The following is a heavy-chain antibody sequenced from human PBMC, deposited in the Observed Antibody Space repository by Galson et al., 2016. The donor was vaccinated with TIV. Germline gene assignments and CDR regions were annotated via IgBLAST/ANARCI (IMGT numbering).Heavy chain of an antibody. CDR2: IKPNRGDT. CDR3: AIGFGVLTGNYLPKDFDY. V-gene: IGHV1-2*02. D-gene: IGHD3-9*01. J-gene: IGHJ4*02. Sequence: SVKVSCKASGYKFIGYHVHWVRQAPGQGLEWMGWIKPNRGDTNVAQKFRGRVTMTRDTSITTAYLELSGLRSDDTAVYYCAIGFGVLTGNYLPKDFDYWGQGTLVTVSS. CDR1: GYKFIGYH.